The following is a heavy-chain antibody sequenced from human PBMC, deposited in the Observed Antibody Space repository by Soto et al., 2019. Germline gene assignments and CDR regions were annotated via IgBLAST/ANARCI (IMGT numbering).Heavy chain of an antibody. CDR1: GYTFTSYA. CDR3: ARYPMVRGNFGSYYYYYGMDV. V-gene: IGHV1-3*01. Sequence: GASVKVSCKASGYTFTSYAMHWVRQAPGQRLEWMGWINAGNGNTKYSQKFQGRVTITRDTSASTAYMELSSLRSEDTAVYYCARYPMVRGNFGSYYYYYGMDVWGQGTTVTVSS. D-gene: IGHD3-10*01. CDR2: INAGNGNT. J-gene: IGHJ6*02.